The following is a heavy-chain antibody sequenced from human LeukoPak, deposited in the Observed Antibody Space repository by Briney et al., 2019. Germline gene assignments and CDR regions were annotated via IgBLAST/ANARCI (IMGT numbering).Heavy chain of an antibody. CDR3: AKDPGGYSYGPQLDY. J-gene: IGHJ4*02. V-gene: IGHV3-23*01. Sequence: PSETLSLTCTVSGGSISSYYWSWVRQAPGKGLEWVSAISGSGGSTYYADSVKGRFTISRDNSKNTLYLQMNSLRAEDTAVYYCAKDPGGYSYGPQLDYWGQGTLVTVSS. CDR1: GGSISSYY. CDR2: ISGSGGST. D-gene: IGHD5-18*01.